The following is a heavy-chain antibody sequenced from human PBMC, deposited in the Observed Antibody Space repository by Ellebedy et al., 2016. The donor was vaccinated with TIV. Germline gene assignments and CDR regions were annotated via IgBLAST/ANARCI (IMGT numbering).Heavy chain of an antibody. CDR1: GDSISSGCCS. J-gene: IGHJ4*01. CDR3: ARLRVGASMPTDY. Sequence: MPSETLSLTCAVSGDSISSGCCSRNWIRQHPGKGLEWIGSIYYSGETFYNPSLKSRATVSSEKSMNRFSLRLTSVTAADTAVYYCARLRVGASMPTDYWGPGTLVTVSS. V-gene: IGHV4-31*11. D-gene: IGHD1-26*01. CDR2: IYYSGET.